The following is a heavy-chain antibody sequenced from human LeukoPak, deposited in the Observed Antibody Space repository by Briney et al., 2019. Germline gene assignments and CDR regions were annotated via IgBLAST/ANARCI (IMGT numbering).Heavy chain of an antibody. J-gene: IGHJ4*02. CDR3: ATDRYSGSYLAFDY. D-gene: IGHD1-26*01. Sequence: GASVKVSCKASGYTFTGYYMHWVRQAPGQGLEWMGWINPNSGGTNYAQKFQGRVTMTEDTSTDTAYMELSSLRSEDTAVYYCATDRYSGSYLAFDYWGQGTLVTVSS. CDR1: GYTFTGYY. V-gene: IGHV1-2*02. CDR2: INPNSGGT.